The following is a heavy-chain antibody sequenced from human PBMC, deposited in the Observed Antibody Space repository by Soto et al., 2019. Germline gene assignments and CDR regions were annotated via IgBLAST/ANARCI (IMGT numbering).Heavy chain of an antibody. V-gene: IGHV4-39*01. J-gene: IGHJ4*02. CDR3: ARGLMAVAGTTPIDY. CDR2: AYYSGST. D-gene: IGHD6-19*01. Sequence: SETLSLTCSVSGGSVSSSSYYWGWIRQPPGKGLEWIGSAYYSGSTYYNPSLKSRVTISVDTSKNQFSLKLSSVTAADTAVYYCARGLMAVAGTTPIDYWGQGTLVTVSS. CDR1: GGSVSSSSYY.